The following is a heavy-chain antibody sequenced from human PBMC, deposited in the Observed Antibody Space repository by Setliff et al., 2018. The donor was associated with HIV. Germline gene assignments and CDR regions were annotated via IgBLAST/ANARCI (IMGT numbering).Heavy chain of an antibody. CDR3: ASAYGSGSYPSD. J-gene: IGHJ4*02. D-gene: IGHD3-10*01. V-gene: IGHV4-39*07. CDR2: IYYSGST. Sequence: PSETLSLTCTVSGGSISSTSYYWGWIRQPPGKGLEWIVTIYYSGSTYYNPSLKSRVTISVDTSKNQFSLKLSSVTAADTAVYYCASAYGSGSYPSDWGQGTLVTVSS. CDR1: GGSISSTSYY.